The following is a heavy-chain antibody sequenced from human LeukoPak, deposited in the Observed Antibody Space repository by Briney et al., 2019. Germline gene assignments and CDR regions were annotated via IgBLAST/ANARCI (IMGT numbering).Heavy chain of an antibody. CDR3: AKDSSGWAHIYMDV. CDR2: ISAGGGST. CDR1: EFTFSSQA. Sequence: GGSLRLSCAASEFTFSSQAMTWVRQAPGKGLEWVSSISAGGGSTFYADSAKGRFTMSRENSKETVYLQMNSLRAEDTAVYYCAKDSSGWAHIYMDVWGKGTTVTVSS. J-gene: IGHJ6*03. D-gene: IGHD6-19*01. V-gene: IGHV3-23*01.